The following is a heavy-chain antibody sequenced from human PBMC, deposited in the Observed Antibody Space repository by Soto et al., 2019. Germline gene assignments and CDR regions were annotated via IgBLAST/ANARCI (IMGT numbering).Heavy chain of an antibody. V-gene: IGHV1-2*04. J-gene: IGHJ6*02. D-gene: IGHD6-13*01. CDR1: GYTFTGYY. CDR2: INPNSDGT. CDR3: ARRGNNSSSTLGDSDYYYYGMDV. Sequence: ASVKVSCKASGYTFTGYYMHWVRQAPGQGLEWMGWINPNSDGTNYAQKFQGWVTMTRDTSISTAYMELSRLRSDDTAVYYCARRGNNSSSTLGDSDYYYYGMDVWGQGTTVTVSS.